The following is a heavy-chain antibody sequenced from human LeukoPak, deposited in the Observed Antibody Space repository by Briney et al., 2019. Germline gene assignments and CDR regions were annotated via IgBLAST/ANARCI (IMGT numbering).Heavy chain of an antibody. CDR2: ISYDGTNK. Sequence: AGGSLRLSCAASGFTFSNYDMHWVRQAPGKGLEWVAVISYDGTNKYYADSVKGRFTISRDNSKSTLYLQMNSLRAEDTAVYYCAKENDFVYWGQGTLVTVSP. V-gene: IGHV3-30*18. D-gene: IGHD3-3*01. J-gene: IGHJ4*02. CDR1: GFTFSNYD. CDR3: AKENDFVY.